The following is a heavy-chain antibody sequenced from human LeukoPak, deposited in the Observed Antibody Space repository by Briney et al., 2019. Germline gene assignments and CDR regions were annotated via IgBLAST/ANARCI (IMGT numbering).Heavy chain of an antibody. D-gene: IGHD4-23*01. J-gene: IGHJ3*02. V-gene: IGHV1-46*03. CDR1: GYTFTSYY. CDR2: INPSGGST. CDR3: ARVGTVVTFAFDI. Sequence: ASVKVSCKAYGYTFTSYYMHWVRQAPGQGLEWMGIINPSGGSTSYAQKFQGRVTTTRDTSTSTVYMELSSLRSEDTAVYYCARVGTVVTFAFDIWGQGTMVTVSS.